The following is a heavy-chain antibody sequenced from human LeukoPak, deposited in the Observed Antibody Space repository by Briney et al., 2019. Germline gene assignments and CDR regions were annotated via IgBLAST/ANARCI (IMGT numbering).Heavy chain of an antibody. Sequence: GGSLRLSCVPSGLTVSSNYMSWVRQAPGKGLEWVSVTYSGGSTDYADSVKGRFTISRDNSKNTSYLQMNTLGVEDTAVYYCAGGLGYARSYWGQGTLVTVSS. CDR2: TYSGGST. CDR1: GLTVSSNY. J-gene: IGHJ4*02. D-gene: IGHD2-2*01. CDR3: AGGLGYARSY. V-gene: IGHV3-66*01.